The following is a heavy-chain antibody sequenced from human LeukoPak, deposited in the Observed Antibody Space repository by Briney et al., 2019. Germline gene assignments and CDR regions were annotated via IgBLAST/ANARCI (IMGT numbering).Heavy chain of an antibody. CDR1: GGTFSSYA. V-gene: IGHV1-69*13. Sequence: SVKVSCKASGGTFSSYAISWVRQAPGQGLEWMGGIIPIFGTANYAQKFQGRVTITADESTSTAYMELSSVRSEDTAVYFCARGLKENYYYYAMDVWGQGTTVTVSS. J-gene: IGHJ6*02. CDR2: IIPIFGTA. CDR3: ARGLKENYYYYAMDV.